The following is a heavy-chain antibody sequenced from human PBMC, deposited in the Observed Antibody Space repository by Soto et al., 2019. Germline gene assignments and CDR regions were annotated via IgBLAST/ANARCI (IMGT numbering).Heavy chain of an antibody. CDR2: ISSSSSCT. CDR3: ARAPDYYDSSGYLYGMDV. D-gene: IGHD3-22*01. Sequence: GGSLRLSCAASGFTFSDYYMSWIRQAPGKGLEWVSYISSSSSCTNYADSVKGRFTISRDNAKNSLYLQMNSLRAEDTAVYYCARAPDYYDSSGYLYGMDVWGQGTTVTVSS. V-gene: IGHV3-11*06. J-gene: IGHJ6*02. CDR1: GFTFSDYY.